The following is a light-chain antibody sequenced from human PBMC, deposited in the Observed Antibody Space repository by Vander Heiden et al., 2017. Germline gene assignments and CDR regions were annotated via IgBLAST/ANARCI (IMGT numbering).Light chain of an antibody. CDR2: ENN. V-gene: IGLV1-51*01. Sequence: QCVLPPPPSVSAAPGRKVTISCSGSSSNIGDKYVSWLQQLPGTAPKVLIFENNRRPSGIPDRFSGSKSGTSATLGITGLQTGDEADYYCGTWDSSLSSGVFGSGTKVTVL. CDR3: GTWDSSLSSGV. CDR1: SSNIGDKY. J-gene: IGLJ1*01.